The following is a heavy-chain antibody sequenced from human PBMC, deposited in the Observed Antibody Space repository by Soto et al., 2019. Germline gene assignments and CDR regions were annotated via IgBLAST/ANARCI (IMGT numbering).Heavy chain of an antibody. CDR1: GDSVSSNSAG. CDR3: TGITWFRGMDV. J-gene: IGHJ6*02. CDR2: TYYKSKWNN. V-gene: IGHV6-1*01. D-gene: IGHD3-10*01. Sequence: SQTLSLTCVISGDSVSSNSAGWNWIRQSPSRGLEWLGGTYYKSKWNNDYALSVKSRITINPDTSKNQFSLHLYSVTPEDTAVYYCTGITWFRGMDVWGQGTPVTVSS.